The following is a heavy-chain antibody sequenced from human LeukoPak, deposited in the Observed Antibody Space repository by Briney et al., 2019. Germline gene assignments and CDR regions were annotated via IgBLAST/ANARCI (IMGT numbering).Heavy chain of an antibody. CDR3: AREGGWYYFDY. V-gene: IGHV1-3*01. CDR2: INAGNGNT. J-gene: IGHJ4*02. CDR1: GYTFASYA. D-gene: IGHD6-19*01. Sequence: ASVKVSCKASGYTFASYAMHWVRQAPGQRLEWMGWINAGNGNTKYSQKFQGRVTITRDTSASTAYMELSSLRSEDTAVYYCAREGGWYYFDYWGQGTLVTVSS.